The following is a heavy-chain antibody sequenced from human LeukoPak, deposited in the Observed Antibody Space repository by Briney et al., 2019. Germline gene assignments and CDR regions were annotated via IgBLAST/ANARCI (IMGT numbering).Heavy chain of an antibody. D-gene: IGHD3-22*01. J-gene: IGHJ6*03. V-gene: IGHV3-48*01. Sequence: GGSLRLSCAASGFTFSSYSMNWVRQAPGKGLEWVSYISSSSSTIYYADSVKGRFTISRDNAKNSLYLQMNSLRAEDTAVYYCAREGYYDSSGYYPYYYYYYYMDVWGKGTTVTVSS. CDR2: ISSSSSTI. CDR3: AREGYYDSSGYYPYYYYYYYMDV. CDR1: GFTFSSYS.